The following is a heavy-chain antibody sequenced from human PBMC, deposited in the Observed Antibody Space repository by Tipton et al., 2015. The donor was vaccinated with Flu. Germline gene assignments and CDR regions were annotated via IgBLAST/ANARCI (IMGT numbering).Heavy chain of an antibody. Sequence: TLSLTCTISGHSISSDYYWGWIRQPPGKGLEWIGNVFHTGSTYHNPSLRSRVTVSVDTSRNQFSLRLTSVTAADTAVYFCARDYGDFNWFESWGQGTLVTVSS. CDR2: VFHTGST. CDR3: ARDYGDFNWFES. V-gene: IGHV4-38-2*02. CDR1: GHSISSDYY. J-gene: IGHJ5*01. D-gene: IGHD4-17*01.